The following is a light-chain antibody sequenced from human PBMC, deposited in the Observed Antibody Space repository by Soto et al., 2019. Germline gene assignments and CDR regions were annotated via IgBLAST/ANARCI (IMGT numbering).Light chain of an antibody. CDR2: AAS. Sequence: DIQMTQSPSSLFASVGDRVTITCRASQSISSYLNWYQQKPGKAPKLPIYAASSLQSGVPSRFSGSGSGTDFTLTISSLQPEDFATYYCQQSYSTPSTFGQGTRLEIK. J-gene: IGKJ5*01. CDR3: QQSYSTPST. V-gene: IGKV1-39*01. CDR1: QSISSY.